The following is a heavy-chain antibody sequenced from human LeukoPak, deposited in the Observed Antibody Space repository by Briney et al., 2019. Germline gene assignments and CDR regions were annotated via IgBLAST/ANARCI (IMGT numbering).Heavy chain of an antibody. CDR3: ASGYSSSETYYYGSGSQYFDY. Sequence: GASVKVSCKASGGTFSSYAISWVRQAPGQGLEWMGGIIPIFGTANYAQKFQGRVTITADKSTSTAYMELSSLRSEDTAVYYCASGYSSSETYYYGSGSQYFDYWGQGTLVTVSS. V-gene: IGHV1-69*06. CDR2: IIPIFGTA. D-gene: IGHD3-10*01. CDR1: GGTFSSYA. J-gene: IGHJ4*02.